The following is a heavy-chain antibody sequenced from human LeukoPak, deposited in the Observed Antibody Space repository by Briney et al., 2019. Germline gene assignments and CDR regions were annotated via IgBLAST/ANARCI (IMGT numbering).Heavy chain of an antibody. V-gene: IGHV6-1*01. Sequence: SQTLSLTCAISGDSVSSNSAAWNWIRQSPSRGLEWLGRTYYRSQWYNDYALSVKSRITINPDTSKNQFSLQLNSVTPEDTAVYYCARDRLEPGYYNFYDMDVWGHGTTVTVSS. J-gene: IGHJ6*02. CDR3: ARDRLEPGYYNFYDMDV. CDR1: GDSVSSNSAA. CDR2: TYYRSQWYN. D-gene: IGHD1-1*01.